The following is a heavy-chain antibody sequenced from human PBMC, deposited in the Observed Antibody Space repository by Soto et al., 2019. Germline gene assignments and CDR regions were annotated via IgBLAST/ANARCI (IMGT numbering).Heavy chain of an antibody. Sequence: QVQLVESGGGLVKPGGSLRLSCAVYGFTFSDYYMGWVRQAPGKGLEWISYIPRSSSYTNYADSVKGRFTISRDNAKNSLYLQMDSVRAEDTAVYYCARVKSNTNCDYWGQGTLVTVSS. CDR1: GFTFSDYY. CDR2: IPRSSSYT. D-gene: IGHD3-3*01. CDR3: ARVKSNTNCDY. J-gene: IGHJ4*02. V-gene: IGHV3-11*06.